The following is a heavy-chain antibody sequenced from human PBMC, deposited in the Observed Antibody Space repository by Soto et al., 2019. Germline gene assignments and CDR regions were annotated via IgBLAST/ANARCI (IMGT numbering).Heavy chain of an antibody. CDR3: ARVMTDTAMVRSAYFDY. V-gene: IGHV3-30-3*01. J-gene: IGHJ4*02. CDR1: GFTFSSYA. Sequence: GGSLRLSCAASGFTFSSYAMHWVRQAPGKGLEWVAVISYDGSNKYYADSVKGRFTTSRDNSKNTLYLQMNSLRAEDTAVYYCARVMTDTAMVRSAYFDYWGQGTLVTVSS. CDR2: ISYDGSNK. D-gene: IGHD5-18*01.